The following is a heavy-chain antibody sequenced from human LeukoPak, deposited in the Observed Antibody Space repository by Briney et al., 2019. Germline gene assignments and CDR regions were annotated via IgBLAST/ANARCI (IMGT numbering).Heavy chain of an antibody. J-gene: IGHJ4*02. Sequence: GASVKVSCKASGGTFSSYAISWVRQASGQGLEWMGGVIPIFGTANYAQKFQGRVTITADESTCTAYMELSSLRSEDTAVYYCAREGAMATILFDYWGQGTLVTVSS. D-gene: IGHD5-24*01. V-gene: IGHV1-69*13. CDR3: AREGAMATILFDY. CDR2: VIPIFGTA. CDR1: GGTFSSYA.